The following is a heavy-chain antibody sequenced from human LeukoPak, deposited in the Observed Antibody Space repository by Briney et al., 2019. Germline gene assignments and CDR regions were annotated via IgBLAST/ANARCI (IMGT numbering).Heavy chain of an antibody. CDR3: ARDRKNWGSSWYFDL. J-gene: IGHJ2*01. CDR1: GGTFTNYA. Sequence: SVKVSCKASGGTFTNYAISWVRQAPGQGLEWMGGIIPIFGTANYAQKFQGRVTITADESTSTANMELSSLRSEDTAVYYCARDRKNWGSSWYFDLWGRGTLVTVSS. V-gene: IGHV1-69*01. CDR2: IIPIFGTA. D-gene: IGHD7-27*01.